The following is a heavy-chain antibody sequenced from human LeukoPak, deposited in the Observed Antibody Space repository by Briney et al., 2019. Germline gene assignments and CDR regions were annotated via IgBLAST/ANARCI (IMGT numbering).Heavy chain of an antibody. Sequence: PGRSLRLSCAASGFTFDDYAMHWVRQAPGKGLEWVSGISWNSGSIAYADSVKGRFTISRDNAKNSLYLQMNSLRTEDTALYYCAKGLRLGELSPPFDYWGQGTLVTVSS. V-gene: IGHV3-9*01. J-gene: IGHJ4*02. D-gene: IGHD3-16*02. CDR3: AKGLRLGELSPPFDY. CDR1: GFTFDDYA. CDR2: ISWNSGSI.